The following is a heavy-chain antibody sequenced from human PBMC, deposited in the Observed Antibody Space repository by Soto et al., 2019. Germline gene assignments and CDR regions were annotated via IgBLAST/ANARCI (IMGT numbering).Heavy chain of an antibody. CDR3: ARGIAAGTEFWLGPNYYFDY. D-gene: IGHD6-13*01. CDR2: IKQDGSEK. CDR1: GFTFSSYC. V-gene: IGHV3-7*01. Sequence: GGSLRLSCAASGFTFSSYCMHWVRQAPGKGLEWVANIKQDGSEKYYVDSVKGRFTISRDNAKNSLYLQMNSLRAEDTAVYYCARGIAAGTEFWLGPNYYFDYWGQGTLVTVSS. J-gene: IGHJ4*02.